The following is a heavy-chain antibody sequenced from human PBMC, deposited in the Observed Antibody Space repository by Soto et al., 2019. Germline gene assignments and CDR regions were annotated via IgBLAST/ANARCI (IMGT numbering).Heavy chain of an antibody. V-gene: IGHV2-70*01. D-gene: IGHD5-18*01. CDR3: SRAVGGFTYGYPDY. CDR1: GFSLSTTGMC. CDR2: IDRADDK. J-gene: IGHJ4*02. Sequence: SGPTLVNPTQTLTLTCTLSGFSLSTTGMCVSWIRQPPGKALEWLALIDRADDKYYSTSLKTRLTISKDTSKNQVVLTMTNVGPVDTATYFCSRAVGGFTYGYPDYWGQGTLVTVSS.